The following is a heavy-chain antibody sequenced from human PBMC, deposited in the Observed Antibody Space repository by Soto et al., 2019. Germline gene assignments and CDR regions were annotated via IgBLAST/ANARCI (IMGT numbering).Heavy chain of an antibody. D-gene: IGHD3-3*01. CDR1: GFTFTTSG. J-gene: IGHJ5*02. CDR3: AAVVPPSGILERLGLDP. V-gene: IGHV1-58*02. CDR2: IVVGSGNT. Sequence: SVKVSCKASGFTFTTSGIHWVRQARGQGLEWMGWIVVGSGNTKYNQKFQERVTLTRDMATDTAYMDLRSLTFADTAIYYCAAVVPPSGILERLGLDPWGQGTLVTVSS.